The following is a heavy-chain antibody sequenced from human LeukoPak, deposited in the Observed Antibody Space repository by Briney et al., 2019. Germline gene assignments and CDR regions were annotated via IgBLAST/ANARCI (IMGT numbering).Heavy chain of an antibody. D-gene: IGHD1-14*01. CDR2: TYYRSKWYN. J-gene: IGHJ3*02. CDR3: ARDTGIGLDTLDI. V-gene: IGHV6-1*01. CDR1: GDSVSSNSAA. Sequence: SQTLSLTCAISGDSVSSNSAAWNWIRQSPSRSLEWLGRTYYRSKWYNNYAVSVKNRISVNPDTSKNRFSLQLNSVTPEDTAVYYCARDTGIGLDTLDIWGQGTMVTVS.